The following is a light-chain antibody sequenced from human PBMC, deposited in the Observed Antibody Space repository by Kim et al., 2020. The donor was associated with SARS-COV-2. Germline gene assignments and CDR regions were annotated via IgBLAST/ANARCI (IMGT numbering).Light chain of an antibody. CDR1: QSVLNSSNNKNY. J-gene: IGKJ2*01. Sequence: RATINFKSIQSVLNSSNNKNYLAWYQQKPGQPPNLLIYWASTRESGVPDRLSGSGSGTDFTLTISSLQAEDVAVYSCQQYYTPPYTFGQGTKLEI. CDR3: QQYYTPPYT. V-gene: IGKV4-1*01. CDR2: WAS.